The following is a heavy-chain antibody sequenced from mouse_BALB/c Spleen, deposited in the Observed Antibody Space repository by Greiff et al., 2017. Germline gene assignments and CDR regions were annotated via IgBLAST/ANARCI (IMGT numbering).Heavy chain of an antibody. CDR3: ARSRTGTGKGFAY. J-gene: IGHJ3*01. Sequence: VQLQQSGPELVKPGASVKIPCKASGYTFTDYNMDWVKQSHGKSLEWIGDINPNNGGTIYNQKFKGKATLTVDKSSSTAYMELRSLTSEDTAVYYCARSRTGTGKGFAYWGQGTLVTVSA. D-gene: IGHD4-1*01. V-gene: IGHV1-18*01. CDR2: INPNNGGT. CDR1: GYTFTDYN.